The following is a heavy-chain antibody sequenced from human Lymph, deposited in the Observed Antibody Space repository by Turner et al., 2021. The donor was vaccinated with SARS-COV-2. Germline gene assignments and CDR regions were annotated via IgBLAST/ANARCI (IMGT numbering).Heavy chain of an antibody. J-gene: IGHJ6*02. CDR2: IYSGGTT. Sequence: EVQLVETGGGLIQPGGSLRLSCAASGIIVSRNYMNWVRQAPGKGLEWVSVIYSGGTTYYADSVKGRFTISRDNSKNTLYLQMNSLRVEDTAVYYCARDLGTYGMDVWGQGTLVTVSS. D-gene: IGHD6-13*01. V-gene: IGHV3-53*02. CDR3: ARDLGTYGMDV. CDR1: GIIVSRNY.